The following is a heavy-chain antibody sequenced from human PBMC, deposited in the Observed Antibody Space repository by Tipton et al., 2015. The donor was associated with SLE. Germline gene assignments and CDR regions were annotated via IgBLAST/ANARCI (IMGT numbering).Heavy chain of an antibody. Sequence: TLSLTCALSGGSFSGYHWSWMRQSPGKGLEWIGEINHSGGTNYNPSLKSRVTISVDTSKNQFSLKLSSVTAADTAVYYCARAPGLDRDYYYYYYMDVWGKGTTVTVSS. CDR3: ARAPGLDRDYYYYYYMDV. J-gene: IGHJ6*03. CDR2: INHSGGT. D-gene: IGHD3/OR15-3a*01. CDR1: GGSFSGYH. V-gene: IGHV4-34*01.